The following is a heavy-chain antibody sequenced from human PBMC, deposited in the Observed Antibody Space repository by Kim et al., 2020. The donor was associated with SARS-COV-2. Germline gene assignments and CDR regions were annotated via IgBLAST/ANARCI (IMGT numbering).Heavy chain of an antibody. V-gene: IGHV1-69*13. D-gene: IGHD3-10*01. Sequence: SVKVSCKASGDTFSSYAISWVRQAPGQGLEWMGGIIPIFGTANYAQKFQGRVTITANVSTSTAYMELSSLRSEDTAVYYCAEYGPGSYNYYFGSDVWGQETTVGLSS. J-gene: IGHJ6*02. CDR3: AEYGPGSYNYYFGSDV. CDR1: GDTFSSYA. CDR2: IIPIFGTA.